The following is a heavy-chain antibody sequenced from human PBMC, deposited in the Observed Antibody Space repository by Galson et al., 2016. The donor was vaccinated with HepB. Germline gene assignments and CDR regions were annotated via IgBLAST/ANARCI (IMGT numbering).Heavy chain of an antibody. CDR1: GFSLSADAMR. CDR2: IDWDDDK. Sequence: PALVKPTQTLTLTCTISGFSLSADAMRVTWIRQPPGKALEWLARIDWDDDKFYNTSLKTRLTISKDTSNNQVVLRMANMDPVDTGTYFCASSWFGESFGMDVWGQGTTVTVSS. V-gene: IGHV2-70*04. J-gene: IGHJ6*02. CDR3: ASSWFGESFGMDV. D-gene: IGHD3-10*01.